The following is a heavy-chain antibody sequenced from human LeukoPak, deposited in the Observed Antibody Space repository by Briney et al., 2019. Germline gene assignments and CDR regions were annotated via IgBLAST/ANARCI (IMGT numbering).Heavy chain of an antibody. CDR2: IYYSGST. J-gene: IGHJ6*03. CDR1: GGSISSSSYY. D-gene: IGHD3-3*01. CDR3: ARDGIPVRSLWSGYYILSGYYYYYYMDV. V-gene: IGHV4-39*07. Sequence: SETLSLTCTVSGGSISSSSYYWGWIRQPPGKGLEWIGSIYYSGSTYYNPSLKSRVTISVDTSKNQFSLKLSSVTAADTAVYYCARDGIPVRSLWSGYYILSGYYYYYYMDVWGKGTTVTVSS.